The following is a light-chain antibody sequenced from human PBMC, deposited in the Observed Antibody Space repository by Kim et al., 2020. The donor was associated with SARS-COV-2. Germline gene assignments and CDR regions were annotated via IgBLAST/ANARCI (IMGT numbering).Light chain of an antibody. CDR3: QTWGTGIVV. Sequence: ASVKLTCTLGSGHSGYAIAGHQQQPEKGPRYWMKLNSDGSQSKGDGIPDRFSGSSSGAERYLTISGLQSEDEADYYCQTWGTGIVVFGGGTQLTVL. CDR1: SGHSGYA. CDR2: LNSDGSQ. J-gene: IGLJ2*01. V-gene: IGLV4-69*01.